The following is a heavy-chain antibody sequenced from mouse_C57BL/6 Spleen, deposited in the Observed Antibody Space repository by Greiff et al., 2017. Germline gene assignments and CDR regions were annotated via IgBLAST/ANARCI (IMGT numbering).Heavy chain of an antibody. J-gene: IGHJ2*01. V-gene: IGHV1-82*01. CDR1: GYAFSSSW. CDR2: IYPGNGDT. D-gene: IGHD2-3*01. Sequence: QVQLKESGPELVKPGASVKISCKASGYAFSSSWMNWVKQRPGKGLEWIGRIYPGNGDTNYNGKFKGKATLTADKSSSTAYMQLSSLTSEDSAVYFCARRGYDGYYGDVDYWGQGTTLTVSS. CDR3: ARRGYDGYYGDVDY.